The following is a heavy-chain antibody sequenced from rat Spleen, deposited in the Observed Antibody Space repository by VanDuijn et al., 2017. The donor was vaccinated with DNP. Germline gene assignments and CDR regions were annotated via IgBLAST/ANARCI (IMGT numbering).Heavy chain of an antibody. CDR3: ARDIGTTALDV. V-gene: IGHV2-32*01. CDR2: MWSDGDT. J-gene: IGHJ4*01. Sequence: QVQLKESGPGLMQPSQILSLTCTVSGFSLTGYHVHWVRQPPGKGLEWLGVMWSDGDTSCNSALKSRLSISRDASKSQLFFKMNSLQAEDTATYYCARDIGTTALDVWGQGTSVTVSS. D-gene: IGHD1-5*01. CDR1: GFSLTGYH.